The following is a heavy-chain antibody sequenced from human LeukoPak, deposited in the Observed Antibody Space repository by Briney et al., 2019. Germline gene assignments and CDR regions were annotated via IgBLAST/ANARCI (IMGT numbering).Heavy chain of an antibody. J-gene: IGHJ4*02. D-gene: IGHD5-24*01. V-gene: IGHV1-2*04. CDR3: ARAGTVEMTPLDY. CDR2: INPNGGGT. CDR1: GYTFTGYY. Sequence: GASVKVSCKASGYTFTGYYMHWGRQAPGQGLEWVGWINPNGGGTNYAQKFQGWVTLTRDRSNSTAYMELSRLRSDATAADVCARAGTVEMTPLDYWGQGTLVTVSS.